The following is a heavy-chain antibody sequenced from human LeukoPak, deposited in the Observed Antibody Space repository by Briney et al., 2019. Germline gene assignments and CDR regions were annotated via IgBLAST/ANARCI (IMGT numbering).Heavy chain of an antibody. CDR2: IIPIFGTA. Sequence: GASVKVSCKASGGTFSSYAISWVRQAPGQGLEWMGGIIPIFGTANYAQKFQGRVTITADESTSTAYMELSSLRSEDTAVYYCARGTPNIVVVPAATNYYYYYMDVWGKGTTVTVSS. V-gene: IGHV1-69*13. CDR1: GGTFSSYA. D-gene: IGHD2-2*01. CDR3: ARGTPNIVVVPAATNYYYYYMDV. J-gene: IGHJ6*03.